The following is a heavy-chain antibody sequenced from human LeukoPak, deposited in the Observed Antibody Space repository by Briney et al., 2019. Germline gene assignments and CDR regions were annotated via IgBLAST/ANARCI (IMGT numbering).Heavy chain of an antibody. CDR2: ISAYNGNT. J-gene: IGHJ4*02. D-gene: IGHD2-21*02. Sequence: ASVKVSCKASGYTFTSCGISWVRQAPGQGLAWMGWISAYNGNTNYAQKLQGRVTMTTDTSTSTAYMELRSLRSDDTAVYYCARGPPAVVTAVFDYWGQGTLVTVSS. CDR1: GYTFTSCG. V-gene: IGHV1-18*01. CDR3: ARGPPAVVTAVFDY.